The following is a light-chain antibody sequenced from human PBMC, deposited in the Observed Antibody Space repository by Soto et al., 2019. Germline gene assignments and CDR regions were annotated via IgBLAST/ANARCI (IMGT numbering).Light chain of an antibody. J-gene: IGKJ1*01. Sequence: EIVLTQSPGTLSLSPGERATLSCRASQSVRSSYLAWYQQKSGQAPRLLIYGASSRATGIPDRFSGSGSGTDFTLIISRLEPEDFAGYYCQQYGSPPWTFGQGTKVEIK. CDR2: GAS. CDR1: QSVRSSY. V-gene: IGKV3-20*01. CDR3: QQYGSPPWT.